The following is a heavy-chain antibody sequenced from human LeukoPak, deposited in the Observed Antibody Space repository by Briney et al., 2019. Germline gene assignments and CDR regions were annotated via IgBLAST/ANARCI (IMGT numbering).Heavy chain of an antibody. Sequence: SETLSLTCTVSGGSISSYYWSWIRQPAGKGLERIGRIYTSGSTNYNPSLKSRVTMSVDTSKNQFSLKLSSVTAADTAVYYCAREYYDILTGYRRLDYWGQGTLVTVSS. V-gene: IGHV4-4*07. J-gene: IGHJ4*02. CDR3: AREYYDILTGYRRLDY. CDR1: GGSISSYY. CDR2: IYTSGST. D-gene: IGHD3-9*01.